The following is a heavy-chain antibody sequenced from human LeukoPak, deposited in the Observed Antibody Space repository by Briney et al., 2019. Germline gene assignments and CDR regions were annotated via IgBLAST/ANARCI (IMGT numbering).Heavy chain of an antibody. Sequence: GGSLRLSCAASGFTFSNYAMNWVRQAPGKGLEGVSAISGSGGSTYYADSVKGRFTISRDNSKNTLYLQLNSLRAEDTAVYYCARSRPTYYKNYFDYWGQGTLVTVSS. J-gene: IGHJ4*02. CDR2: ISGSGGST. D-gene: IGHD3-10*01. CDR1: GFTFSNYA. CDR3: ARSRPTYYKNYFDY. V-gene: IGHV3-23*01.